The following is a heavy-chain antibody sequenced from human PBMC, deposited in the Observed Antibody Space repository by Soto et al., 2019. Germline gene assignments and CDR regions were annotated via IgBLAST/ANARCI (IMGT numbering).Heavy chain of an antibody. CDR3: ATPETTSYYSMGYYSNWYFDL. CDR1: GYSFTSDW. D-gene: IGHD3-22*01. CDR2: FDPRGAHT. J-gene: IGHJ2*01. V-gene: IGHV5-10-1*01. Sequence: EEALKHSCKGSGYSFTSDWISWVRQMPGKGPGWMGGFDPRGAHTNYSPPFQGHVTISANKSISTAYLQWSSLNASDTAMSYCATPETTSYYSMGYYSNWYFDLWGRGTLVTVSS.